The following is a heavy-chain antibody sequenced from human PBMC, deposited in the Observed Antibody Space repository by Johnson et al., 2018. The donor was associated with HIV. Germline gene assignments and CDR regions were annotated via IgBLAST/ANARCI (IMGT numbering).Heavy chain of an antibody. CDR2: ISYDGSNK. V-gene: IGHV3-30*18. D-gene: IGHD3-9*01. CDR3: AKGFFDLNDDVDI. J-gene: IGHJ3*02. Sequence: QVQLVESGGGVVQPGRSLRLSCAASGFTFSSYGMHWVRQAPGKGLEWVAVISYDGSNKYYADSVKGRFTISRDNSKNTLYLQMNSLRAEDTAVYYCAKGFFDLNDDVDIWGQGTMVTVSS. CDR1: GFTFSSYG.